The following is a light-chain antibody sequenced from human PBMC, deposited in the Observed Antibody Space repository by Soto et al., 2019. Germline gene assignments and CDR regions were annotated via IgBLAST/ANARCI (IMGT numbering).Light chain of an antibody. CDR3: QQRHMWPIT. CDR1: QSVSSN. Sequence: EIVLAQYTSNQCVSAEECRSRCSRASQSVSSNLDWYQQKPGQAPRLLIYGASTRATGIPARFSCSGSGTEFTLAISRVLSEDLAVCYCQQRHMWPITFGQGTRLEIK. V-gene: IGKV3-15*01. CDR2: GAS. J-gene: IGKJ5*01.